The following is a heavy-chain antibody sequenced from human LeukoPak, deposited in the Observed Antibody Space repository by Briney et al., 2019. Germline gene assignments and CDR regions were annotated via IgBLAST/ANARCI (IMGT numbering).Heavy chain of an antibody. V-gene: IGHV4-59*01. CDR1: GGSISSYY. D-gene: IGHD2-2*01. CDR3: ARDRSTAAIRVLGEYYGMDV. J-gene: IGHJ6*02. CDR2: IYYSGST. Sequence: PSETLSLTCTVSGGSISSYYWSWIRQPPGKGLEWIGYIYYSGSTNYNPSLKSRVTISVDTSKNQLSLKLSSVTAADTAVYYCARDRSTAAIRVLGEYYGMDVWGQGTTVTVSS.